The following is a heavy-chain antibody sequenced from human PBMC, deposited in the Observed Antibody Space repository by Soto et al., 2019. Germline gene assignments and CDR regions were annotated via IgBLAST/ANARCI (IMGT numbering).Heavy chain of an antibody. D-gene: IGHD6-19*01. V-gene: IGHV3-20*01. CDR3: ARDRAVAGTDDAFDI. CDR2: INWNGGST. J-gene: IGHJ3*02. CDR1: GFTFDDYG. Sequence: GGSLRLSCAASGFTFDDYGMSWVRQAPGKGLEWVSGINWNGGSTGYADSVKGRFTISRDNAKNSLYLQMNSLRAEDTALYHCARDRAVAGTDDAFDIWSQGTMVTVSS.